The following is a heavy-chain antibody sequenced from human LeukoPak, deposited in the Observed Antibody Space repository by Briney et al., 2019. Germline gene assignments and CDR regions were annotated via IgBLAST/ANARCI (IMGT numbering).Heavy chain of an antibody. CDR1: GGSINNYY. V-gene: IGHV4-59*01. CDR2: IYYSGST. Sequence: SETLSLTCTVSGGSINNYYWSWIRQPPGKGLEWIGFIYYSGSTNYNPSLKSRVTISVDTSKNQFSLKVTSVTAADTAIYYCAREAVAGGSGSNYYYYGVDVWGQGTTVTVSS. J-gene: IGHJ6*02. D-gene: IGHD3-10*01. CDR3: AREAVAGGSGSNYYYYGVDV.